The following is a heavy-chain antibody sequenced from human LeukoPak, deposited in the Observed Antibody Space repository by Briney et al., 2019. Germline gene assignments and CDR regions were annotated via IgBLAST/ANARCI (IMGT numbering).Heavy chain of an antibody. CDR3: AIPYSSSWYSVADAFDI. CDR2: IYYSGST. J-gene: IGHJ3*02. D-gene: IGHD6-13*01. V-gene: IGHV4-39*07. Sequence: PSETLSLTCTVSGGSIGSSSYYWGWIRQPPGKGLEWIGSIYYSGSTYYNPSLKSRVTISVDTSKNQFSLKLSSVTAADTAVYYCAIPYSSSWYSVADAFDIWGQGTMVTVSS. CDR1: GGSIGSSSYY.